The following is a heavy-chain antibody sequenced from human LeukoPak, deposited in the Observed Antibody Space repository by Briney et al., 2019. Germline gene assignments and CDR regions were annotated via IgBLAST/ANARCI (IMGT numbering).Heavy chain of an antibody. Sequence: PSETLSLTCTVSGGSISSGGYYWSWIRQHPGKGLEWTGYIYYSGSTYYNPSLKSRVTISVDTSKNQFSLKLSSVTAADTAVYYCARVPGSGWQPIDYWGQGTLVTVSS. CDR2: IYYSGST. V-gene: IGHV4-31*03. D-gene: IGHD6-19*01. CDR3: ARVPGSGWQPIDY. J-gene: IGHJ4*02. CDR1: GGSISSGGYY.